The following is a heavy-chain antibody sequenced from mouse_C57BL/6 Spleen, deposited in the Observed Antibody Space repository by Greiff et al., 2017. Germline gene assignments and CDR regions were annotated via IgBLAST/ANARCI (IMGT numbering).Heavy chain of an antibody. D-gene: IGHD1-1*01. Sequence: LQESGPELVKPGASVKISCKASGYSFTDYNMNWVKQSNGKSLEWIGVINPNYGTTSYNQKFKGKATLTVDQSSSTAYMQLNSLTSEDSAVYYCARSIYYYGSTYAMDYWGQGTSVTVSS. V-gene: IGHV1-39*01. CDR3: ARSIYYYGSTYAMDY. J-gene: IGHJ4*01. CDR2: INPNYGTT. CDR1: GYSFTDYN.